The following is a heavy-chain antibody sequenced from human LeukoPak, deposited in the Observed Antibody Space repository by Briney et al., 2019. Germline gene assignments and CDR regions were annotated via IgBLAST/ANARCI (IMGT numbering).Heavy chain of an antibody. CDR2: INPSGGST. CDR3: ARGGGLGYCSSTSCRFDY. V-gene: IGHV1-46*01. J-gene: IGHJ4*02. Sequence: ASVKVSCKASGDIFTNYYMHWVRQAPGQGLEWMGMINPSGGSTRYAQKFQGRVTMTRDTSTNTVYMELSSLRSEDTAVYYCARGGGLGYCSSTSCRFDYWGQGTLVTVSS. D-gene: IGHD2-2*01. CDR1: GDIFTNYY.